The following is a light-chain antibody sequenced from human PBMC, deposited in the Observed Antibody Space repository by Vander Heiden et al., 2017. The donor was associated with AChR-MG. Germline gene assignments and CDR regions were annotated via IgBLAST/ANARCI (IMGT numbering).Light chain of an antibody. J-gene: IGKJ2*01. Sequence: EIVLTQSPVTLSVSPGERATLSCRASQTVRSNLAWYQQKPGQSPSLLIYGASTRATGIPARFSGSGSGTEFTLTISSLQSEDLAVYYCQQYSSWPPYTFGQGTKLEIK. CDR1: QTVRSN. V-gene: IGKV3-15*01. CDR2: GAS. CDR3: QQYSSWPPYT.